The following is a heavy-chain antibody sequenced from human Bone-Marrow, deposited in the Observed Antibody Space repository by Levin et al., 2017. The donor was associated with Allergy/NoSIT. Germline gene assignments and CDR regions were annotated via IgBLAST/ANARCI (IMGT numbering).Heavy chain of an antibody. CDR3: ARDENRGYCSGGSCYRVAFDI. V-gene: IGHV3-21*01. CDR1: GFTFSTYS. Sequence: GGSLRLSCVASGFTFSTYSMHWVRQAPGKGLEWVSSITGSDSYIYQADSVRGRFTISRDDTKNSLYLQVDSLRAEDTAVYYCARDENRGYCSGGSCYRVAFDIWGQGTMVTVSS. J-gene: IGHJ3*02. D-gene: IGHD2-15*01. CDR2: ITGSDSYI.